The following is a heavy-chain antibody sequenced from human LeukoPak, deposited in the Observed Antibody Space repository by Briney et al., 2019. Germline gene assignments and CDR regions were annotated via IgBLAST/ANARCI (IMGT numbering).Heavy chain of an antibody. Sequence: ASVKVSCKASGYTFTSYYMHWVRQAHGQGMEWVGIINPSGGSTSYAQKFQGRVTMTRDTSTSTVYMELSSLRSEDTAVYYCARDHPSTVTNDYWGQGTLVTVSS. D-gene: IGHD4-17*01. V-gene: IGHV1-46*01. CDR2: INPSGGST. CDR3: ARDHPSTVTNDY. J-gene: IGHJ4*02. CDR1: GYTFTSYY.